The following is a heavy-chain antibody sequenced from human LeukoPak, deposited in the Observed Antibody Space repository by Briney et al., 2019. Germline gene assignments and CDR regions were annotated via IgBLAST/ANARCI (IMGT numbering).Heavy chain of an antibody. CDR2: ISSSSGTI. Sequence: GGSLRLSCAASGFTFSSYSMNWVRQAPGKGLEWVSYISSSSGTIYYADSVKGRFTISRDNAKNSLYLQVNSLRPEGTAVYYCARGLNSGVGPAAYWGQGTLVTVSS. V-gene: IGHV3-48*01. CDR1: GFTFSSYS. CDR3: ARGLNSGVGPAAY. D-gene: IGHD6-13*01. J-gene: IGHJ4*02.